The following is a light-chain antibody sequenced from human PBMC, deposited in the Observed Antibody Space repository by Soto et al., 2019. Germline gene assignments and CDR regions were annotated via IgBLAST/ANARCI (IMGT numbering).Light chain of an antibody. Sequence: EIVLTQSPATLSLSPGERAALSCRASQSVNSYLAWYQQKPGQAPRLLIYGASSRATGIPDRFSGSGSGTDFTLTISRLEPEDFALYYCQQYGSSPITFGQGTRLEIK. CDR2: GAS. J-gene: IGKJ5*01. CDR3: QQYGSSPIT. V-gene: IGKV3-20*01. CDR1: QSVNSY.